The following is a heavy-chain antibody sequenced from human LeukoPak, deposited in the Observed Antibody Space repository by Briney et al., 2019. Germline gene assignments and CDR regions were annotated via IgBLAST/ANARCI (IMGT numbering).Heavy chain of an antibody. CDR1: GYSFTSYW. V-gene: IGHV5-10-1*01. CDR3: ARRFGYCSSTSCYSGFDY. D-gene: IGHD2-2*01. CDR2: IDPSDSYT. Sequence: GESLKISCKGSGYSFTSYWISWVRQMPEKGLEWMGRIDPSDSYTNYSPSFQGHVTISADKSISTAHLQWSSLKASDTAMYYCARRFGYCSSTSCYSGFDYWGQGTLVTVSS. J-gene: IGHJ4*02.